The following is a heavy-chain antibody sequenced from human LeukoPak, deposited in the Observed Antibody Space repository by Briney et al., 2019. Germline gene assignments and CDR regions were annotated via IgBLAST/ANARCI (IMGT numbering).Heavy chain of an antibody. V-gene: IGHV3-9*01. CDR1: GFTFEDYA. CDR2: FSWNSGSI. D-gene: IGHD2-2*01. J-gene: IGHJ3*02. CDR3: AKGLYIVVVPTADAFDI. Sequence: GRSLRLSCAASGFTFEDYAMHWVRQAPGKGLEWVSGFSWNSGSIGYADSVKGRFTISRDNAKNSLYLQMNSLRAEDTALYYCAKGLYIVVVPTADAFDIWGQGTMVTVSS.